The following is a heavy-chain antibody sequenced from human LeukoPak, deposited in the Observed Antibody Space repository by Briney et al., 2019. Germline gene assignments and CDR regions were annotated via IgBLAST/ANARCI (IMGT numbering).Heavy chain of an antibody. V-gene: IGHV3-33*01. CDR2: IWYDGSNK. Sequence: SGGSLRLSCAASGFTFSSYGMHWVRQAPGKGLEWVAVIWYDGSNKYYADSAKGRFIISRDSSNNTLYLQMNSLRAEDTAVYYCARVCGSTSCYGSGGYWGQGTLVTVSS. D-gene: IGHD2-2*01. CDR3: ARVCGSTSCYGSGGY. J-gene: IGHJ4*02. CDR1: GFTFSSYG.